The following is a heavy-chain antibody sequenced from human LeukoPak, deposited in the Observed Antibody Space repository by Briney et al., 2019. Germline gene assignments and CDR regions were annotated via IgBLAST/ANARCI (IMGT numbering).Heavy chain of an antibody. CDR3: ARGRDGDYVNWYDP. Sequence: AGGSLRLSCAASGCTVSDNYVTWVRQGPGKGLEWVSVIYPVGTYYAESVKGRFSISRDNSKNTVYLQMNGLRADDTAVYYCARGRDGDYVNWYDPWGQGILVTVSS. CDR2: IYPVGT. J-gene: IGHJ5*02. CDR1: GCTVSDNY. D-gene: IGHD4-17*01. V-gene: IGHV3-53*01.